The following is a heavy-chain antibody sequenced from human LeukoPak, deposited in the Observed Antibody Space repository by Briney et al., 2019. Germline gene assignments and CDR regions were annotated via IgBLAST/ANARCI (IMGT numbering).Heavy chain of an antibody. D-gene: IGHD4-17*01. CDR3: ARLDYGDYNWFDP. J-gene: IGHJ5*02. CDR1: GFTFSSYE. V-gene: IGHV3-48*03. Sequence: GGSLRLSCAASGFTFSSYEMNWVRQAPGKGLEWVSYISSSGSTIYYADSVKGRFTISRDNAKNSLYLQMNSLRAEDTAVYYCARLDYGDYNWFDPWGQGTLVTVSS. CDR2: ISSSGSTI.